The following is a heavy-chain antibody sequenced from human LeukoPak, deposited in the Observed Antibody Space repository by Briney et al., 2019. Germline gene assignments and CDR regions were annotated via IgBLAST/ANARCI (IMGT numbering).Heavy chain of an antibody. Sequence: GGSLRLSCAASGFTFSSYGMHWVRQAPGKGLEWVAFIRYDGSNKYYADSVKGRFTISRDNAKNSLYLQMNSLRAEDTALYYCAKGLRYYDILTGYYPNWGQGTLVTVSS. CDR2: IRYDGSNK. V-gene: IGHV3-30*02. CDR1: GFTFSSYG. CDR3: AKGLRYYDILTGYYPN. J-gene: IGHJ4*02. D-gene: IGHD3-9*01.